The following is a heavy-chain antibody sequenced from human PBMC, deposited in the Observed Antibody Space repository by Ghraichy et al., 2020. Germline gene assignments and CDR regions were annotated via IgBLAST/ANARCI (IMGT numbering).Heavy chain of an antibody. V-gene: IGHV3-74*01. CDR2: INSYGSST. CDR1: GFTLSNYW. Sequence: ETLSLTCAASGFTLSNYWMHWVRQAPGKGLVWVSRINSYGSSTIYADSVKGRFTISRDNAKSTLYLQMNSLRAEDTAVYYCAREYCSGGRCFFGTGGSHFDYWGQGTLVTVST. CDR3: AREYCSGGRCFFGTGGSHFDY. J-gene: IGHJ4*02. D-gene: IGHD2-15*01.